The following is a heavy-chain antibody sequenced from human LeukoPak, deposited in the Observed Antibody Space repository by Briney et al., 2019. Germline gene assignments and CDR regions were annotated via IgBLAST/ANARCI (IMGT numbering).Heavy chain of an antibody. Sequence: ASVKVSCKASGYTFTGYYMHWVRQAPGQGLEWMGWINPNSGGTNYAQKFQGRVTMTRDTSISTAYMELSRLRSEDTAVYYCARPGFKGYGPLDYWGQGTLVTVSS. V-gene: IGHV1-2*02. J-gene: IGHJ4*02. CDR3: ARPGFKGYGPLDY. CDR2: INPNSGGT. CDR1: GYTFTGYY. D-gene: IGHD4-17*01.